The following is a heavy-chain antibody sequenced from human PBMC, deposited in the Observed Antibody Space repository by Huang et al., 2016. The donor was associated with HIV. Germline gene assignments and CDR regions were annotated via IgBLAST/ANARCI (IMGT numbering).Heavy chain of an antibody. CDR2: ISGTSSNI. J-gene: IGHJ4*02. D-gene: IGHD3-22*01. CDR1: GFDFSKFS. V-gene: IGHV3-48*01. Sequence: EVQLVESGGALVQPGGSLKLSCVVSGFDFSKFSMNWVRQAPGKWLEWVSYISGTSSNIYDADSGNGRFTISRDNAKNSVFLQMRSLRAEDTALYYCARTEMEYYYGSSGYYPDYWGQGTQVTVSS. CDR3: ARTEMEYYYGSSGYYPDY.